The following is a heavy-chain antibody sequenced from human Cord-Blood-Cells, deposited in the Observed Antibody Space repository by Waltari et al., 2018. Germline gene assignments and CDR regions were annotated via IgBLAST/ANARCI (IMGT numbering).Heavy chain of an antibody. D-gene: IGHD3-10*01. CDR3: ARGRSGTIWFGESYGMDV. Sequence: QVQLQQWGAGLLKPSETLSLTCAVYGGSFSGSYCSWIRKPPGQGLGWIGEINHSGSTNYNPSLKSRVTISVDTSKNQFSLKLSSVTAADTAVYYCARGRSGTIWFGESYGMDVWGQGTTVTVSS. CDR2: INHSGST. J-gene: IGHJ6*02. CDR1: GGSFSGSY. V-gene: IGHV4-34*01.